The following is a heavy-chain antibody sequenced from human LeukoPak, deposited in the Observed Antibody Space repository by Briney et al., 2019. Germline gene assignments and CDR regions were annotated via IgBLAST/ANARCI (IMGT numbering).Heavy chain of an antibody. CDR3: ARDTGIAVVLDAIDI. D-gene: IGHD2-2*01. V-gene: IGHV3-11*04. Sequence: GGSLRLSCAASGFNFSATYMTWIRQAPGKGLEWVSYISNRGIIINYADSVKGRFTISRDNAKNSLYLQMNSLRAEDTTMYYCARDTGIAVVLDAIDIWGQGTMVTVSS. CDR1: GFNFSATY. CDR2: ISNRGIII. J-gene: IGHJ3*02.